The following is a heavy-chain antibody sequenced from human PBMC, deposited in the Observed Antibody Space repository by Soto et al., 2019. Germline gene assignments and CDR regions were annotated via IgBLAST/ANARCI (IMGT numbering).Heavy chain of an antibody. J-gene: IGHJ4*02. V-gene: IGHV1-2*02. D-gene: IGHD6-13*01. CDR3: AREGPLSEFSSTGHGGGSSTWYVADD. CDR1: GYTFIGYF. CDR2: INPKSGGT. Sequence: QVQLVQSGAEVKKPGASVKVSCKASGYTFIGYFIHWVRQAPGQGLERMGWINPKSGGTDYAQKFQGRVTLTRDTSINTCFMELRSLRADDTAVYYCAREGPLSEFSSTGHGGGSSTWYVADDWGQGTLVTVSS.